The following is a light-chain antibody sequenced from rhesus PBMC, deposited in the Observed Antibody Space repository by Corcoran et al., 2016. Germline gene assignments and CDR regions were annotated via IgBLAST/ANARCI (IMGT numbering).Light chain of an antibody. V-gene: IGKV1-22*01. CDR1: QGITND. J-gene: IGKJ3*01. CDR3: QHYFSTPFT. Sequence: DIQMTQSPSSLSASVGDRVTITCRASQGITNDLAWYQQKPGETPKLLIYEASSLQSGITSRFRGNGSRTDATLTIIRLQSEDFATYYCQHYFSTPFTCGPDTKLDIE. CDR2: EAS.